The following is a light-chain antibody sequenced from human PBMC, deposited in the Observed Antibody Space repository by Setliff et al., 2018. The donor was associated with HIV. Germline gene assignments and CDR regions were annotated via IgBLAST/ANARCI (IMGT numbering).Light chain of an antibody. J-gene: IGLJ1*01. CDR3: CSYAGSYTSLYV. V-gene: IGLV2-11*01. CDR1: SSDVGGYNY. CDR2: DVT. Sequence: QSALTQPRSVSGSPGQSVTISCTGTSSDVGGYNYVSWYQHLPGKAPKLMIYDVTKRPSGVPDRFSGSKSGNTASLTISRLQSEDEADYYCCSYAGSYTSLYVFGTGTKVTVL.